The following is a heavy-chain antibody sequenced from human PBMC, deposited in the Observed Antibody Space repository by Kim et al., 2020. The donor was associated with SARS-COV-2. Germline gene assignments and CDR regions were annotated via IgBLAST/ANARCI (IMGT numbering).Heavy chain of an antibody. V-gene: IGHV3-33*01. Sequence: GGSLRLSCAASGFTFSSYGMHWVRQAPGKGLEWVAVIWYDGSNKYYADSVKGRFTISRDNSKNTLYLQMNSLRAEDTAGYYCARDEGPPDGRGPYYYYYYGMDVWGHGTTVTVSS. CDR3: ARDEGPPDGRGPYYYYYYGMDV. CDR2: IWYDGSNK. J-gene: IGHJ6*02. D-gene: IGHD2-15*01. CDR1: GFTFSSYG.